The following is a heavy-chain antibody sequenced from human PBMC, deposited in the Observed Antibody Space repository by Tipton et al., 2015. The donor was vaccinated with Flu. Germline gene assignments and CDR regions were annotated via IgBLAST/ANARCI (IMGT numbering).Heavy chain of an antibody. D-gene: IGHD3-3*01. CDR1: GGSISSYY. J-gene: IGHJ4*02. CDR3: AKASGVLEWRSWTFDS. Sequence: TLSLTCTVSGGSISSYYWSWVRQPAGKGLEWIGLIYPSGSTNYNPSLKDRVTMSVDTSKNQFSLNLNSVTAADTAVYYCAKASGVLEWRSWTFDSWGKGTLVTVSS. V-gene: IGHV4-4*07. CDR2: IYPSGST.